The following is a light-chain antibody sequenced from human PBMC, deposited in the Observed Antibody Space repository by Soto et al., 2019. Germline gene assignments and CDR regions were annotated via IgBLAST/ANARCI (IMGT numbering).Light chain of an antibody. V-gene: IGLV2-14*01. J-gene: IGLJ1*01. CDR3: SSYTSISTYV. Sequence: QSALTQPASVSGSPGQSITISCTGTSSDVGGYDYVSWYQQHPGRAPKLMIYEVSNRPSGVSNRFAGSKSANTASLTISGLQAEDEADYYCSSYTSISTYVFGTGTKVTVL. CDR1: SSDVGGYDY. CDR2: EVS.